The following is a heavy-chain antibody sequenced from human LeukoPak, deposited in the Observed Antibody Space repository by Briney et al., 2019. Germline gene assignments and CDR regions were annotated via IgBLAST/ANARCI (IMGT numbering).Heavy chain of an antibody. CDR3: AREPIYYYDSSGYVDA. J-gene: IGHJ3*01. D-gene: IGHD3-22*01. CDR2: IYSGGST. CDR1: GLTVSSNY. V-gene: IGHV3-66*02. Sequence: PGGSLRLSCAASGLTVSSNYMSWVRQAPGKGLEWVSVIYSGGSTYYADSVKGRLTISRDNSKNTLYLQMNSLRAEDTAVYYCAREPIYYYDSSGYVDAWGQGTMVTVSS.